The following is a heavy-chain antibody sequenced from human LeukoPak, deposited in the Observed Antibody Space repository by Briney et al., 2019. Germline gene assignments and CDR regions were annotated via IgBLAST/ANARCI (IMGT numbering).Heavy chain of an antibody. J-gene: IGHJ6*02. D-gene: IGHD3-3*01. Sequence: SETLSLTCTVSGGSISSYYWSRIRQPPGKGLEWIGYIYYSGSTNYNPSLKSRVTISVDTSKNQFSLKLSSVTAADTAVYYCARYSRDFWSGYYKNYYYGMDVWGQGTTVTVSS. CDR3: ARYSRDFWSGYYKNYYYGMDV. CDR1: GGSISSYY. V-gene: IGHV4-59*08. CDR2: IYYSGST.